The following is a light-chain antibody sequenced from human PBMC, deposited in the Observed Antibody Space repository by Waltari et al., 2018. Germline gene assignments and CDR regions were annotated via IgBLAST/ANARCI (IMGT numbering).Light chain of an antibody. Sequence: QSVLTQPPSASGTPGQRVTISCSGTASNIGGNLVNWYQQLPGKAPKLLLYRSDQRSSGVPDRFSGSKTGTSASLAISGLQSEDEADYFCASWDDSLNGHWVFGGGTKVTVL. CDR2: RSD. V-gene: IGLV1-44*01. CDR1: ASNIGGNL. J-gene: IGLJ3*02. CDR3: ASWDDSLNGHWV.